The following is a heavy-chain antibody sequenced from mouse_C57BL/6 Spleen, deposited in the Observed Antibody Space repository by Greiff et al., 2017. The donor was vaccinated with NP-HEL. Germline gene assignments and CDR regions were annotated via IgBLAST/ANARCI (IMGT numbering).Heavy chain of an antibody. Sequence: QVQLQQPGAELVKPGASVKMSCKASGYTFTSYWITWVKQRPGQGLEWRGDVYPGSGSTNYNEKFKSKATLTVDTSSSTAYMQLSSLTSEDSAVYYCAREGLIGYAMDYWGQGTSVTVSS. D-gene: IGHD2-4*01. CDR3: AREGLIGYAMDY. CDR2: VYPGSGST. V-gene: IGHV1-55*01. J-gene: IGHJ4*01. CDR1: GYTFTSYW.